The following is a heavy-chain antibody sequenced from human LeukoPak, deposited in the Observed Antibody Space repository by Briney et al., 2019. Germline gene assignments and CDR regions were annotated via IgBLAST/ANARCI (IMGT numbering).Heavy chain of an antibody. CDR3: ARRAGAYSHPYDY. Sequence: GGSLRLSCTVSGFTVSSNSMSWVRQAPGKGLEWVSFIYSDNTHYSDSVKGRFTTSRDNSKNTLYLQMNSLRAEDTAVYYCARRAGAYSHPYDYWGQGTLVTVSS. V-gene: IGHV3-53*01. CDR1: GFTVSSNS. CDR2: IYSDNT. J-gene: IGHJ4*02. D-gene: IGHD4/OR15-4a*01.